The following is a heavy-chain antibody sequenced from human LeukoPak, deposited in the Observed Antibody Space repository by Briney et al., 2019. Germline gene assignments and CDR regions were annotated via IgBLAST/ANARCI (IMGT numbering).Heavy chain of an antibody. CDR1: GGTFSSYA. D-gene: IGHD3-22*01. Sequence: SVKVSCKASGGTFSSYAISWVRQAPGQGLEWMGRIIPIFGTANYARKFQGRVTITTDESTSTAYMELSSLRSEDTAVYYCARGSSSYYYDSSGYYELDYWGQGTLVTVSS. V-gene: IGHV1-69*05. J-gene: IGHJ4*02. CDR3: ARGSSSYYYDSSGYYELDY. CDR2: IIPIFGTA.